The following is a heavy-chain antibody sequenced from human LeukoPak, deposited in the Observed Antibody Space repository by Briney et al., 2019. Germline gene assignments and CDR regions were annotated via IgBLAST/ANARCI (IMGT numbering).Heavy chain of an antibody. CDR2: IRYDGSNR. CDR1: GFTFSSYG. Sequence: AGGSLRLSCAASGFTFSSYGMHWVRQAPGKGLEWVAFIRYDGSNRYYADSVKGRFTISRDNSKNTLYLQMNSLRAEDTAVYYCAKDRVVRGLSSCWFDPWGQGTLVIVSS. J-gene: IGHJ5*02. D-gene: IGHD3-10*01. CDR3: AKDRVVRGLSSCWFDP. V-gene: IGHV3-30*02.